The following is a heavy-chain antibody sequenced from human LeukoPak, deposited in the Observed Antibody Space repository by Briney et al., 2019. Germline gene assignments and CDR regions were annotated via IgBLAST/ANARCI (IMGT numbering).Heavy chain of an antibody. CDR1: GGSISSGGYY. Sequence: SETLSLTCTVSGGSISSGGYYWSWIRQHPGKGLEWIGYIYYSGSTYYNPSLKSRVTISVDTSKNQFSLKLSSVTAADTAVYYCARDSPAGSEPIISIAFDIWGQGTMVTVSS. CDR2: IYYSGST. V-gene: IGHV4-31*03. CDR3: ARDSPAGSEPIISIAFDI. J-gene: IGHJ3*02. D-gene: IGHD3-10*01.